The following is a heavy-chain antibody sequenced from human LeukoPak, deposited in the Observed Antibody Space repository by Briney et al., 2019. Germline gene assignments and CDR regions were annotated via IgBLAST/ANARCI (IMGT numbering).Heavy chain of an antibody. J-gene: IGHJ6*02. Sequence: SETLSLTCAVYGGSFSGYYWSWIRQPPGKGLEWIGEINHSGSTNYNPSLKSRVTISVDTSKNQFSLKLNSVTAADTAVYYCARSPIAYGDYDYYGMDVWGQGTTVTVSS. CDR2: INHSGST. D-gene: IGHD4-17*01. CDR3: ARSPIAYGDYDYYGMDV. V-gene: IGHV4-34*01. CDR1: GGSFSGYY.